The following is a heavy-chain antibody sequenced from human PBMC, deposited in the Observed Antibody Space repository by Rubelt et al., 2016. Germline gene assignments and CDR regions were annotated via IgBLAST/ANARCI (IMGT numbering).Heavy chain of an antibody. V-gene: IGHV3-33*01. Sequence: HWVRQVPGKGLEWVAVIWYDGSNKYYADSVKGRFTISRDNSKNTLYLQMNSLRAEDTAVYYCARDGDIVVVPAATFAFDIWGQGTMVTVSS. J-gene: IGHJ3*02. D-gene: IGHD2-2*01. CDR2: IWYDGSNK. CDR3: ARDGDIVVVPAATFAFDI.